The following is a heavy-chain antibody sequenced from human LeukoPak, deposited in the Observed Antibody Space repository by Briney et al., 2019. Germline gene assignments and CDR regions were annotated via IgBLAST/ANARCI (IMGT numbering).Heavy chain of an antibody. J-gene: IGHJ5*02. Sequence: SETLSLTCTVSGGSISSSSYYWGWIRQPPGKGLEWIGSIYYSGSTYYNPPLKSRVTISVDTSKNQFSLKLSSVTAADTAVYYCAREVDCSSTSCYTSRGWFDPWGQGTLVTVSS. CDR1: GGSISSSSYY. V-gene: IGHV4-39*07. D-gene: IGHD2-2*02. CDR3: AREVDCSSTSCYTSRGWFDP. CDR2: IYYSGST.